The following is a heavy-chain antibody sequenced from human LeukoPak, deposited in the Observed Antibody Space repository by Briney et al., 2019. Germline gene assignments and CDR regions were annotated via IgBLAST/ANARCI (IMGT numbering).Heavy chain of an antibody. J-gene: IGHJ4*02. CDR3: VPTAGYSSGWYNFDY. Sequence: SVKVSCKASGGTFSSYATSWVRQAPGQGLEWMGGIIPIFGTANYAQKFQGRVTITTDESTSTAYMELSSLRSEDTAVYYCVPTAGYSSGWYNFDYWGQGTLVTVSS. CDR2: IIPIFGTA. V-gene: IGHV1-69*05. D-gene: IGHD6-19*01. CDR1: GGTFSSYA.